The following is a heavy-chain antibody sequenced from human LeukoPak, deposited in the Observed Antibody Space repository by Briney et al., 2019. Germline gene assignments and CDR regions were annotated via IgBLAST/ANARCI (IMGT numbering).Heavy chain of an antibody. CDR2: IIPIFGTA. Sequence: ASVKVSCKASGGTFSSYAISWVRQAPGQGLEWMGGIIPIFGTANYAQKFQGRVTITADKSTSTAYMELSSLRSEDTAVYYCARESITIFGVVIISAFDYWGQGTLVTVSS. V-gene: IGHV1-69*06. J-gene: IGHJ4*02. D-gene: IGHD3-3*01. CDR1: GGTFSSYA. CDR3: ARESITIFGVVIISAFDY.